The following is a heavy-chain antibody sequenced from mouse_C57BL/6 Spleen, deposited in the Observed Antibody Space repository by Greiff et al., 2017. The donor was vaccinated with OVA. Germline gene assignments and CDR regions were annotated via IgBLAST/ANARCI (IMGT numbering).Heavy chain of an antibody. CDR1: GYTFTSYW. Sequence: QVQLKQPGAELVKPGASVKVSCKASGYTFTSYWMPWVKQRPGQGLEWIGRIHPSDSDTNYNQKFKGKATLTVDKSSSTAYMQLSSLTSEDSAVYYWANPFYDGYDVWFAYWGQGTLVTVSA. J-gene: IGHJ3*01. CDR3: ANPFYDGYDVWFAY. CDR2: IHPSDSDT. D-gene: IGHD2-3*01. V-gene: IGHV1-74*01.